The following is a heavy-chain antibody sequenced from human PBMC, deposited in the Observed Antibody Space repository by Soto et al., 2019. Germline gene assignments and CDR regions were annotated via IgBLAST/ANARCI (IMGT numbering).Heavy chain of an antibody. Sequence: QVQLVESGGGVVQPGGSLRLSCADSGFTFSNYGMHWVRQAPGRGLEWVAYISYDVSNKYYADSVKGRFTISRDNSKNALFLQMNSLRADDRAVYYCAKTPYKYWSNSLFFAMDVWGQGTTVTVSS. J-gene: IGHJ6*02. V-gene: IGHV3-30*18. CDR2: ISYDVSNK. D-gene: IGHD2-2*01. CDR3: AKTPYKYWSNSLFFAMDV. CDR1: GFTFSNYG.